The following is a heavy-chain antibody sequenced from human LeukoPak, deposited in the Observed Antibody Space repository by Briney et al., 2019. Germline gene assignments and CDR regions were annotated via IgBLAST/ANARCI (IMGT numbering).Heavy chain of an antibody. CDR3: ARGGHSSSCTSHWFDP. J-gene: IGHJ5*02. V-gene: IGHV1-69*05. CDR1: GGTFSSYA. D-gene: IGHD6-13*01. CDR2: IIPIFGTA. Sequence: ASVKVSCKASGGTFSSYAISWVRQAPGQGLEWMGGIIPIFGTANYAQKFQGRVTITTDESTSTAYMELSSLRSEDTAVYYCARGGHSSSCTSHWFDPWGQGTLVTVSS.